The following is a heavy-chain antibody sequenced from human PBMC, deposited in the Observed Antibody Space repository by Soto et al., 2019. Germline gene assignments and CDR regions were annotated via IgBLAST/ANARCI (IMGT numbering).Heavy chain of an antibody. CDR2: IYYSGST. J-gene: IGHJ3*02. CDR1: GGSISSYY. D-gene: IGHD1-1*01. Sequence: TCTVSGGSISSYYWSWIRQPPGKGLEWIGYIYYSGSTNYNPSLKSRVTISVDTSKNQFSLKLSSVTAADTAVYYCARGYGRSGAFDIWGQGTMVTVSS. V-gene: IGHV4-59*01. CDR3: ARGYGRSGAFDI.